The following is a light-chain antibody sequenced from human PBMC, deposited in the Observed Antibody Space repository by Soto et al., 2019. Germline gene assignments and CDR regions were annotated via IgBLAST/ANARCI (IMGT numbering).Light chain of an antibody. CDR1: QSMSSW. V-gene: IGKV1-5*01. Sequence: IQMSQSPATRSASVGDRFTITCRASQSMSSWLAWYQPKPGQAPRLLIYDVSSLQSGVPSRFSGIGSATEFTLPIRSLQPEDFATYYCPQYESYWTFGQGTKVDIK. CDR3: PQYESYWT. CDR2: DVS. J-gene: IGKJ1*01.